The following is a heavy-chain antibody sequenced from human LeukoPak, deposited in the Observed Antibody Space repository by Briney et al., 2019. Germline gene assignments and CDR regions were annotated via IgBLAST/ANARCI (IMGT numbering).Heavy chain of an antibody. J-gene: IGHJ4*02. CDR2: IYYSGST. CDR3: ARGGDGYNYFDY. CDR1: GGSISSYY. V-gene: IGHV4-59*01. D-gene: IGHD5-24*01. Sequence: SETLSLTCTVSGGSISSYYWTWIRQPPGKGLERIAYIYYSGSTNFNPSLTSRVTISVDTSKNQLSLKLSSVTAADTAVYYCARGGDGYNYFDYWGQGTLVTVSS.